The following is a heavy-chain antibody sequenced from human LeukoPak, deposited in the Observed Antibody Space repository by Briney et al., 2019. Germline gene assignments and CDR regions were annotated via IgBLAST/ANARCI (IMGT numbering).Heavy chain of an antibody. Sequence: GRSLRLSCAASGFTFSSYAMHWVRQAPGKGLEWVAVISYDGSNKYYADSVQGRFTISRDNSKNTLYLQMNSLRAEGTSVYFCARGPGCYGDCYPGQVSHYYYGMDVWGQGTTVTVSS. J-gene: IGHJ6*02. CDR3: ARGPGCYGDCYPGQVSHYYYGMDV. CDR2: ISYDGSNK. V-gene: IGHV3-30*04. CDR1: GFTFSSYA. D-gene: IGHD2-21*02.